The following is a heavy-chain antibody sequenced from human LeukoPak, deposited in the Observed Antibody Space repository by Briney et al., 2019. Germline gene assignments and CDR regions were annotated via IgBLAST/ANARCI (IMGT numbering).Heavy chain of an antibody. CDR1: GFTFSSYS. J-gene: IGHJ4*02. CDR2: ISSSSSYI. D-gene: IGHD2-15*01. V-gene: IGHV3-21*01. Sequence: GGSLRLSCAASGFTFSSYSMSWVRQAPGKGLEWVSSISSSSSYIYYADSVKGRFTISRDNAKNSLYLQMNSLRAEDTAVYYCARVRPPGYCSGGSCYDYWGQRTLVTVSS. CDR3: ARVRPPGYCSGGSCYDY.